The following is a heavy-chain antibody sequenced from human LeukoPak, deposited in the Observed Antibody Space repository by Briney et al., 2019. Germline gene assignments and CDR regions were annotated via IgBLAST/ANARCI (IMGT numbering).Heavy chain of an antibody. J-gene: IGHJ4*02. V-gene: IGHV3-30-3*01. CDR1: GFTFSSYA. D-gene: IGHD3-22*01. CDR3: ARDGKAYYYDSSGYYFGY. Sequence: PGGSLRLSCAASGFTFSSYAMHWVRQAPGKGLEWVAVISYDGSNKYYADSVKGRFTISRDNSKNTLYLQMNSLRAEDTAVYYCARDGKAYYYDSSGYYFGYRGQGTLVTVSS. CDR2: ISYDGSNK.